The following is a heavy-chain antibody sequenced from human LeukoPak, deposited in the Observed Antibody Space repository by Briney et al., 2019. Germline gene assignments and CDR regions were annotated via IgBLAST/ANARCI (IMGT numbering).Heavy chain of an antibody. CDR3: ARHVGNSGSGSYLTYFDY. CDR2: INHSGST. J-gene: IGHJ4*02. Sequence: TTSETLSLTCAVYGGSFSGYYWSWIRQPPGKGLEWIGEINHSGSTNYNPSLKSRVTISVDTSKNQFSLKLSSVTAADTAVYYCARHVGNSGSGSYLTYFDYWGQGTLVTVSS. V-gene: IGHV4-34*01. D-gene: IGHD3-10*01. CDR1: GGSFSGYY.